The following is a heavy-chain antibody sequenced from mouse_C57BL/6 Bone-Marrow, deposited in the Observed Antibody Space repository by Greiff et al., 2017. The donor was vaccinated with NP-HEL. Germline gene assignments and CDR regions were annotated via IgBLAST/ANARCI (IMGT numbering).Heavy chain of an antibody. Sequence: EVHLVESGAELVRPGASVKLSCTASGFNIKDDYMHWVKQRPEQGLEWIGWIDPENGDTEYASKFQGKATITADTSSNTAYLQLSSLTSEDTAVYYCTTGKFYYYGSGDYWGQGTTLTVSS. CDR3: TTGKFYYYGSGDY. J-gene: IGHJ2*01. CDR1: GFNIKDDY. D-gene: IGHD1-1*01. CDR2: IDPENGDT. V-gene: IGHV14-4*01.